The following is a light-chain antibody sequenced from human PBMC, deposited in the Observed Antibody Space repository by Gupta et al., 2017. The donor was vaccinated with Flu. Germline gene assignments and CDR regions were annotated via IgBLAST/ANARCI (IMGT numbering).Light chain of an antibody. CDR1: SGSVSASHF. CDR2: NTN. V-gene: IGLV8-61*01. J-gene: IGLJ3*02. Sequence: QTVVTQEPSLSVSPGGTVTLTCGLRSGSVSASHFPGWYQQTPGQTPRTLIYNTNTPSSGVPDRFFGSILGNKAALTITGAQADDECDYYCVLYVGNGISVIGGGTKLTVL. CDR3: VLYVGNGISV.